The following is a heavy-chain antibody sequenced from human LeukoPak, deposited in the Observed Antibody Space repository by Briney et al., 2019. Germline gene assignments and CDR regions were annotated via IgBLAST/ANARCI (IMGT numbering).Heavy chain of an antibody. CDR3: ARWEDAFDI. CDR2: INHSGST. CDR1: GGSFSDYY. Sequence: SETLSLTCAVYGGSFSDYYWSWIRQPPGKGLEWIGEINHSGSTNYNPSLKSRVTISVDTSKNQFSLKLSSVTAADTAVYYCARWEDAFDIWGQGTMVTVSS. D-gene: IGHD1-26*01. V-gene: IGHV4-34*01. J-gene: IGHJ3*02.